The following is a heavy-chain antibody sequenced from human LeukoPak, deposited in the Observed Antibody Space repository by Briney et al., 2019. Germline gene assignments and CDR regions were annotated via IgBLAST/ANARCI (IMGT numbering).Heavy chain of an antibody. CDR1: GFTFSSYA. D-gene: IGHD4-17*01. V-gene: IGHV3-7*01. CDR2: IKQDGSEK. CDR3: ARGEDADSDFYYYYMDV. Sequence: GGSLRLSCAASGFTFSSYAMSWVRQAPGKGLEWVANIKQDGSEKYYVDSVKGRFTISRDNAKNSLYLQMNSLRAEDTAVYYCARGEDADSDFYYYYMDVWGKGTTVT. J-gene: IGHJ6*03.